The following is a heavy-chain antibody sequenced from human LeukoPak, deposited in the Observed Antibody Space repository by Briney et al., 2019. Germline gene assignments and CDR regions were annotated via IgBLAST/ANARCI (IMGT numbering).Heavy chain of an antibody. J-gene: IGHJ6*03. CDR1: GFTFSSHS. V-gene: IGHV3-21*01. D-gene: IGHD2-2*01. Sequence: GGSLTLSCAASGFTFSSHSMNWVRQAPGKGLEWVSSMSSSGSHIYYADSMKDRFTISRDNAKNSLYLQMNSLRAEDTALYYCARVKEEYCTSPSCQAKRHYHYYMDVWGEGTTVTVSS. CDR3: ARVKEEYCTSPSCQAKRHYHYYMDV. CDR2: MSSSGSHI.